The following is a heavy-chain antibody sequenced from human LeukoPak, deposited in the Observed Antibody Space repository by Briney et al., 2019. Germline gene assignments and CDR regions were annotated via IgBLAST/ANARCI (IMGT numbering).Heavy chain of an antibody. J-gene: IGHJ4*02. CDR2: ISGSGGST. Sequence: GGSLRLSCAASGFTFSSYAMSWVRQAPGKGLEWVSAISGSGGSTYYADSVKGRFTISRDNSKNTLYLQMNSLRAEDTAVYYCARAPPSITMIVVVMLDYWGQGTLVTVSS. CDR1: GFTFSSYA. D-gene: IGHD3-22*01. V-gene: IGHV3-23*01. CDR3: ARAPPSITMIVVVMLDY.